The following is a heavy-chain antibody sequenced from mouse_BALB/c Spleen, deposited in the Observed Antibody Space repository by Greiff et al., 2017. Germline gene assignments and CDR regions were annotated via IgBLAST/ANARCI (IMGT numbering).Heavy chain of an antibody. CDR3: ARGGITTTTNAMDY. Sequence: VKLMESGPGLVAPSQSLSITCTVSGFSLTGYGVNWVRQPPGKGLEWLGMIWGDGSTDYNSALKSRLSISKDNSKSQVFLKMNSLQTDDTARYYCARGGITTTTNAMDYWGQGTSVTVSS. J-gene: IGHJ4*01. CDR1: GFSLTGYG. D-gene: IGHD1-1*01. V-gene: IGHV2-6-7*01. CDR2: IWGDGST.